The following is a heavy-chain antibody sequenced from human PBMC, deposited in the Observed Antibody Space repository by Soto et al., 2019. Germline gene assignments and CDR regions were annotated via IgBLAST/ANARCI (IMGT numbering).Heavy chain of an antibody. CDR3: ARDVWQLVRYGMDV. Sequence: ASVKVSCKASGYTFTSYAMHWVRQAPGQRLEWMGWINAGNGNTKYSQKFQGRVTITRDTSASTAYMELSSLRSEDMAVYYCARDVWQLVRYGMDVWGQGTTVTVSS. CDR1: GYTFTSYA. J-gene: IGHJ6*02. CDR2: INAGNGNT. V-gene: IGHV1-3*01. D-gene: IGHD6-6*01.